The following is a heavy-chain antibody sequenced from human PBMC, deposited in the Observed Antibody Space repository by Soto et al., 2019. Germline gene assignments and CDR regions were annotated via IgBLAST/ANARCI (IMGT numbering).Heavy chain of an antibody. CDR3: GRGGLLWQQSSYYFDF. CDR2: IDYSGNT. J-gene: IGHJ4*02. D-gene: IGHD2-21*01. CDR1: GASITSSGYY. V-gene: IGHV4-39*01. Sequence: QLQLQESGPGLVKPSETLSLTCTISGASITSSGYYWGWIRQSPGRGLEWIGSIDYSGNTYYNPSLTNRVTVSVDPAKNPISLRLRFVTAADTTVYYCGRGGLLWQQSSYYFDFWGQGVLVTVSS.